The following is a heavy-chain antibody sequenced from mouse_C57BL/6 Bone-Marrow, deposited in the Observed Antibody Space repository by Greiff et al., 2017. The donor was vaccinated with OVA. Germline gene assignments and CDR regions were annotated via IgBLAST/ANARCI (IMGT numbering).Heavy chain of an antibody. Sequence: QVQLQQSGAELVRPGTSVKLSCKASGYTFTSYWMHWVKQRPGQGLEWIGVIDPSDSYTNYNQKVKGKATLTVDTSSSTAYMQLSSLTSEDSAVYYCARGSGYWGQGTTLTVSS. CDR3: ARGSGY. D-gene: IGHD3-1*01. CDR2: IDPSDSYT. J-gene: IGHJ2*01. CDR1: GYTFTSYW. V-gene: IGHV1-59*01.